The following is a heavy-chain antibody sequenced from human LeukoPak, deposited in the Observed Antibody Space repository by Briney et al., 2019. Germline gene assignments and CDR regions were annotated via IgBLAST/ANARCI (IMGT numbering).Heavy chain of an antibody. D-gene: IGHD6-19*01. CDR1: GASVSSSVYY. V-gene: IGHV4-61*08. J-gene: IGHJ6*02. CDR3: ARDMRGYSSGWPPYWGMDV. Sequence: SETLSLTCTVSGASVSSSVYYWSWIRQPPGKGLEWIGHMYYSGSTSFNPSLKSRVTFSVDTSKNQFSLKLSSVTAADTAVYYCARDMRGYSSGWPPYWGMDVWGQGTTVTVSS. CDR2: MYYSGST.